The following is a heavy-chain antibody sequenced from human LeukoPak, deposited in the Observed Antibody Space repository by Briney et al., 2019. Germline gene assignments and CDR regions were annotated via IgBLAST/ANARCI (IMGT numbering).Heavy chain of an antibody. CDR3: TRASRFSAFDI. J-gene: IGHJ3*02. D-gene: IGHD3-16*01. CDR2: IYHSGST. Sequence: SQTLSLTCTGSGGSISSGDYYWSWIRQPPGKGLEWIGYIYHSGSTYYNPSLKSRVTISVDRSKNQFSLKLSSVTAADTAVYYCTRASRFSAFDIWGQGTMVTVSS. V-gene: IGHV4-30-4*01. CDR1: GGSISSGDYY.